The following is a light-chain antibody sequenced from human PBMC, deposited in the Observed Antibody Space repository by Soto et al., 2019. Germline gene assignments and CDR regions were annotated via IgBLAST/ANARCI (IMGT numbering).Light chain of an antibody. Sequence: EIVLTQSPGTLSSSPGERATLSCRASQSVSNTYLAWYQQKPGQAPRLLIYDASSRATGIPDRFSGSGSGTDFTLTISRLEPEDFAVYYCQQYGRSPGLFTFGPGTKVDIK. J-gene: IGKJ3*01. CDR3: QQYGRSPGLFT. CDR1: QSVSNTY. CDR2: DAS. V-gene: IGKV3-20*01.